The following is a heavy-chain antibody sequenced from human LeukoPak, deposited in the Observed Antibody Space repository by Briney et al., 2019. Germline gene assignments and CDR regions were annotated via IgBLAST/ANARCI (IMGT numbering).Heavy chain of an antibody. V-gene: IGHV4-31*03. CDR2: IYYSGST. CDR3: ARVGSYYYVDY. CDR1: GGSISSGGYY. J-gene: IGHJ4*02. D-gene: IGHD1-26*01. Sequence: PSQTLSLTCTVSGGSISSGGYYWSWIRQHPGTGLEWIGYIYYSGSTYYNPSLKSRVTISVDTSKNQFSLKLSSVSAADTAVYYCARVGSYYYVDYWGQGTLVTVSS.